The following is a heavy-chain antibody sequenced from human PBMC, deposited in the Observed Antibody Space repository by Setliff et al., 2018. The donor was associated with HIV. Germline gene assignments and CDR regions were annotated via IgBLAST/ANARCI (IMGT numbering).Heavy chain of an antibody. J-gene: IGHJ5*02. D-gene: IGHD6-19*01. V-gene: IGHV1-18*01. CDR3: AREPSGWYSKDNWFDP. Sequence: ASVKVSCKASGYSSTSYGIAWVRQAPGQGLEWMGWISAYNGDTKYAQKLQDRVTMTIDTATRTAYMEVRSLRSDDTAVYYCAREPSGWYSKDNWFDPWGQGTLVTVSS. CDR1: GYSSTSYG. CDR2: ISAYNGDT.